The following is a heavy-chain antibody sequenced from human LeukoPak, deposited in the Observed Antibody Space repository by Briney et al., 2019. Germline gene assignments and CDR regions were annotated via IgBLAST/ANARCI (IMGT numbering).Heavy chain of an antibody. V-gene: IGHV3-33*01. Sequence: GRSLRLSCAPSGFTFSSYGMHWVRQAPGKGLEWVAVIWYDGSNTYYADSVKGRFTISRDNSKNTLYLQMNSLRAEDTAIYYCATLLQGDGMDVWGKGTTVTVSS. CDR1: GFTFSSYG. J-gene: IGHJ6*04. CDR3: ATLLQGDGMDV. CDR2: IWYDGSNT. D-gene: IGHD4-11*01.